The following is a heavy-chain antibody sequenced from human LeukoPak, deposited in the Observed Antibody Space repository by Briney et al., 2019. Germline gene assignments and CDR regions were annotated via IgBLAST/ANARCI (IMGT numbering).Heavy chain of an antibody. CDR3: ARGPDYRVADNWFDP. J-gene: IGHJ5*02. Sequence: PSETLSLTCTVSGGSVSSGSYYWSWIRQPPGTGLEWIGYIYYSGSTNYNPSLKSRVTISVDTSKNQFSLKLSSVTAADTAVYYCARGPDYRVADNWFDPWGQGTLVTVSS. CDR2: IYYSGST. D-gene: IGHD4/OR15-4a*01. CDR1: GGSVSSGSYY. V-gene: IGHV4-61*01.